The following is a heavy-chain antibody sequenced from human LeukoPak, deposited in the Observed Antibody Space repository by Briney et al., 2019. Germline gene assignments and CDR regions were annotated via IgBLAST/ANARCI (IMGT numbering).Heavy chain of an antibody. CDR3: ARGGDPPTGDYYYYGMDV. CDR2: INPNSGGT. CDR1: GYTFTGHY. J-gene: IGHJ6*02. Sequence: ASVKVSCKASGYTFTGHYMHWVRQAPGQGLEWMGWINPNSGGTNYAQKFQGWVTMTRDTSISTAYMELSRLRSDDTAVYYCARGGDPPTGDYYYYGMDVWGQGTTVTVSS. V-gene: IGHV1-2*04. D-gene: IGHD3-16*01.